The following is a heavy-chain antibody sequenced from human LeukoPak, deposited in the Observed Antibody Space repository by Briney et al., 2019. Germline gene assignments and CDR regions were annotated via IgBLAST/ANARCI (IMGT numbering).Heavy chain of an antibody. D-gene: IGHD3-16*01. CDR3: ARDGGRKQSEALNYFDY. Sequence: GGSLRLSCAASGFTFSSYAMHWVRQAPGKGLEWVAVISYDGSNKYYADSVKGRFTISRDNSKNTLYLQMNSLRAEDTAVYYCARDGGRKQSEALNYFDYWGQGTLVTVSS. CDR2: ISYDGSNK. CDR1: GFTFSSYA. V-gene: IGHV3-30-3*01. J-gene: IGHJ4*02.